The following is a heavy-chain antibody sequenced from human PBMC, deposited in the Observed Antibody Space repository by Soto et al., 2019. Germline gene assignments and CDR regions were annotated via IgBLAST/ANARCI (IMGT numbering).Heavy chain of an antibody. J-gene: IGHJ2*01. CDR1: AGSMSSGGHF. D-gene: IGHD4-17*01. CDR2: IDYSGTT. CDR3: ARAYSDYGRYFDL. V-gene: IGHV4-31*03. Sequence: QVQLQESGPGLVKPSQTLSLTCTVSAGSMSSGGHFRSWIRQNPGKGLEWIAYIDYSGTTYYNPSLKSRVVGTVDTSEKQFSLKLSSVTAADTAVYYCARAYSDYGRYFDLWGRGTLVTVSS.